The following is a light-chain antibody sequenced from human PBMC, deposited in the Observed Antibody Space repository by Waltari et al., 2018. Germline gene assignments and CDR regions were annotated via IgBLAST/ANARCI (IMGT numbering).Light chain of an antibody. CDR1: SSDVGGYNY. V-gene: IGLV2-14*01. J-gene: IGLJ2*01. CDR2: DVT. Sequence: QSALTQPASVSGSPGQSITISCTGTSSDVGGYNYVSWYPQHPGKAPKLMIFDVTERPTWIAILFAGSKSATTASLTISVLQAEDEADYYCSSYTSSSTPLFGGGTKLTVL. CDR3: SSYTSSSTPL.